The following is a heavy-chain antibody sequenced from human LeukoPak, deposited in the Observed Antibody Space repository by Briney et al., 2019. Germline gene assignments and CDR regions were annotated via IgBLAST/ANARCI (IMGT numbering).Heavy chain of an antibody. J-gene: IGHJ3*02. CDR2: INPNSGGT. D-gene: IGHD5-12*01. CDR3: AREGRGYSGTPGAFDI. Sequence: ASVKVSCKASGYTFTGYYMHWVRQAPGQGLEWMGWINPNSGGTNYAQKFQGRVTMTGDTSISTAYMELSRLRSDDTAVYYCAREGRGYSGTPGAFDIWGQGTMVTVSS. CDR1: GYTFTGYY. V-gene: IGHV1-2*02.